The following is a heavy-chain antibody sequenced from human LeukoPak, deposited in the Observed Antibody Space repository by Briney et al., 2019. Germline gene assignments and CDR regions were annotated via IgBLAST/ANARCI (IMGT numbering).Heavy chain of an antibody. CDR1: GDSVSSTSAS. Sequence: SQTLSLTCAISGDSVSSTSASWNWIRQSPSIGLEWLGRTYLRSKWNNDYAVSVKSRITIDPDTSKNQFSLQLKSVTPEDTALYYCARESHTSGWFHFGPHPAYYFDYWGQGALVTVSS. CDR3: ARESHTSGWFHFGPHPAYYFDY. V-gene: IGHV6-1*01. J-gene: IGHJ4*02. D-gene: IGHD6-19*01. CDR2: TYLRSKWNN.